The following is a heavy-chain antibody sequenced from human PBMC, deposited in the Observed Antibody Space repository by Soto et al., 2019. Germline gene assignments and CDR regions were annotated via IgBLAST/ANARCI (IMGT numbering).Heavy chain of an antibody. CDR3: ARDLHCSGGSCYWDYYYYRDV. CDR1: GYSFTSYW. J-gene: IGHJ6*03. V-gene: IGHV5-51*01. CDR2: IYPGDSDT. D-gene: IGHD2-15*01. Sequence: GESLKISCKGSGYSFTSYWIGWVRQMPGKGLQWMGIIYPGDSDTRYSPSFQGQVTISADKSISTAYLQWSSLKASDTAMYYCARDLHCSGGSCYWDYYYYRDVWVKGATVTVSS.